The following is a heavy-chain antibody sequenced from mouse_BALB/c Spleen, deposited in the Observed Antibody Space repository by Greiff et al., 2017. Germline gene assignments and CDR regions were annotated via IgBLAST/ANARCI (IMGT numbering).Heavy chain of an antibody. V-gene: IGHV3-2*02. CDR1: GYSITSDYA. CDR3: ARFYDGYYFDY. J-gene: IGHJ2*01. D-gene: IGHD2-3*01. CDR2: ISYSGST. Sequence: EVMLVESGPGLVKPSQSLSLTCTVTGYSITSDYAWNWIRQFPGNKLEWMGYISYSGSTSYNPSLKSRISITRDTSKNQFFLQLNSVTTEDTATYYCARFYDGYYFDYWGQGTTLTVSS.